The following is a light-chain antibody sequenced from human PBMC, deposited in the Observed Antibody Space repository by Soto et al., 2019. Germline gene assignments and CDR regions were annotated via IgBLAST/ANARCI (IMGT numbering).Light chain of an antibody. CDR2: RAS. V-gene: IGKV3D-20*02. Sequence: EIVFTQSPGTLSLSPGERATLSCSASPSVSSSYLEWYQQKPGKAPRLXIYRASSRATGIPDRFSGSGSGTDFTLTISSLEPEDFEVYYCQQRSNWPPTFGQGTRLEIK. J-gene: IGKJ5*01. CDR1: PSVSSSY. CDR3: QQRSNWPPT.